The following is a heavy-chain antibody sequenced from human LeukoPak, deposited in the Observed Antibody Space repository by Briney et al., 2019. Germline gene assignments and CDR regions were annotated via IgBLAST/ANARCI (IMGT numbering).Heavy chain of an antibody. CDR2: IYYSGST. D-gene: IGHD3-22*01. J-gene: IGHJ4*02. V-gene: IGHV4-30-4*08. Sequence: TSETLSRTCTVSGGSISSGDYYWSWIRQPPGKGLEWIGYIYYSGSTYYNPSLKSRVTISVDTSKNQFSLKLSSVTAADTAVYYCARADYDSSGYHIDDYWGQGTLVTVSS. CDR3: ARADYDSSGYHIDDY. CDR1: GGSISSGDYY.